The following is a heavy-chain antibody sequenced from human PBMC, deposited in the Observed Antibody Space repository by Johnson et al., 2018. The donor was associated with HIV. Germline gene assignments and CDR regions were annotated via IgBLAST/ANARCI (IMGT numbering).Heavy chain of an antibody. CDR2: ISGSGGST. J-gene: IGHJ3*02. D-gene: IGHD2-15*01. CDR1: GFTFSSYA. V-gene: IGHV3-23*01. CDR3: AREMRVCSGGTCYSDAFDI. Sequence: VQVLESGGAVVQPGGSLRLSCAASGFTFSSYAMSWVRQAPGKGLEWVSAISGSGGSTYYADAVKGRFTIPRDNSKNTLYLQMNSQRAEDTAVYYCAREMRVCSGGTCYSDAFDIWGQGTMVTVSS.